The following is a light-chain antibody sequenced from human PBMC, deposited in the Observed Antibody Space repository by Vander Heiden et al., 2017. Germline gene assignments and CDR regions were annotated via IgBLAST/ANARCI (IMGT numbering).Light chain of an antibody. Sequence: DIVMTQPPDSLAVSLGERATINCKSSQSVLYNSNNKNYLAWYQQRPGQPPNLLIYWASTRESGVPDRISGSGSGTDFTLTISSLQAEDVAVYYCQQYYTLPSTFGQGTKLEIK. CDR1: QSVLYNSNNKNY. V-gene: IGKV4-1*01. CDR2: WAS. CDR3: QQYYTLPST. J-gene: IGKJ2*01.